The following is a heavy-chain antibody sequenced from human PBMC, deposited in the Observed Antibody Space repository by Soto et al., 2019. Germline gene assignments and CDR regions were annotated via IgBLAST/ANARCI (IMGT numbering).Heavy chain of an antibody. J-gene: IGHJ6*02. Sequence: PGGSLRLSCAASGFTFSSFWMHWVRQAPGKGLVWVSRINSDGSSASYVDSVKGRFTISRDNAKNTLYLQMNSLRAEDTAVYYCARAVRSGSYHYYYLRMYAWRQGTTVTVSS. CDR1: GFTFSSFW. CDR3: ARAVRSGSYHYYYLRMYA. V-gene: IGHV3-74*01. D-gene: IGHD3-10*01. CDR2: INSDGSSA.